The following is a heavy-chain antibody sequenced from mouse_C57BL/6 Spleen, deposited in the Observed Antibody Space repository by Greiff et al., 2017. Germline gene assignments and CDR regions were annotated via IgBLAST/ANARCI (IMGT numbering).Heavy chain of an antibody. CDR2: INTNNGGT. CDR3: ARSEYDEAY. CDR1: GYTFTDYY. D-gene: IGHD2-4*01. J-gene: IGHJ3*01. V-gene: IGHV1-26*01. Sequence: EVKLQQSGPELVKPGASVKISCKASGYTFTDYYMNWVKQSHGKSLEWIGDINTNNGGTSYNQKFKGKATLTVDKSSSTAYMELRSLTSEDSAVYYCARSEYDEAYWGQGTLVTVSA.